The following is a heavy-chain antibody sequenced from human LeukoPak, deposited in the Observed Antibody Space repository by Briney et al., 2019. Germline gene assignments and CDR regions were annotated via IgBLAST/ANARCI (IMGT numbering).Heavy chain of an antibody. D-gene: IGHD2-2*01. CDR2: ISNNGGYT. CDR1: GFTFSSSA. V-gene: IGHV3-23*01. Sequence: GGSLRLSCAASGFTFSSSAMSWVRQAPGKGLEWVSAISNNGGYTYYADSVKGRFTISRDNSKNTLYLQMNSLRAEDTAVYYCAGYCSSTSCPGGPFDYWGQGTLVTVSS. CDR3: AGYCSSTSCPGGPFDY. J-gene: IGHJ4*02.